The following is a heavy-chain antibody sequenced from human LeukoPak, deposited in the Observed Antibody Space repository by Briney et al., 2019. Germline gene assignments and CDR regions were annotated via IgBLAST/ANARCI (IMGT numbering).Heavy chain of an antibody. Sequence: GGSLRLSCAASGFTFSNAWMSWVRQAPGKGLEWVGRIKSKTDGGTTDYAAPVKGRFTISRDDSKNTLYLQMNSLKTEDTAVYYCARVGDCSSTSCSGDAFDIWGQGTMVTVSS. CDR1: GFTFSNAW. V-gene: IGHV3-15*01. CDR2: IKSKTDGGTT. CDR3: ARVGDCSSTSCSGDAFDI. J-gene: IGHJ3*02. D-gene: IGHD2-2*01.